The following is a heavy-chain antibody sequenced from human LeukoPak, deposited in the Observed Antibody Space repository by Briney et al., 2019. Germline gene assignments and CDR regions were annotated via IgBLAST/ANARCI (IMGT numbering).Heavy chain of an antibody. V-gene: IGHV3-48*02. CDR3: ARGDYYDLYYFDY. CDR2: ISSSSSTI. J-gene: IGHJ4*02. Sequence: GGSLRLSCAASGFTFSSYSMNWVRQAPGKGLEWVPYISSSSSTIYYADSVKGRFTISRDNAKNSLYLQMNSLRDEDTAVYYCARGDYYDLYYFDYWGQGTLVTVSS. CDR1: GFTFSSYS. D-gene: IGHD3-22*01.